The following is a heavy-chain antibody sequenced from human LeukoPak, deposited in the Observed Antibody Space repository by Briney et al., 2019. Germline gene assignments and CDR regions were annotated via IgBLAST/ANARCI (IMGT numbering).Heavy chain of an antibody. CDR2: ISSSGSTI. CDR1: GFTFSDYY. Sequence: GGSLRLSCAAPGFTFSDYYMSWIRQAPGKGLEWVSYISSSGSTIYYADSVKGRFTISRDNAKNSLYLQMNSLRAEDTAVYYCARDGLTGTPYYDFWSGYLIHYGMDVWGQGTTVTVSS. D-gene: IGHD3-3*01. CDR3: ARDGLTGTPYYDFWSGYLIHYGMDV. J-gene: IGHJ6*02. V-gene: IGHV3-11*01.